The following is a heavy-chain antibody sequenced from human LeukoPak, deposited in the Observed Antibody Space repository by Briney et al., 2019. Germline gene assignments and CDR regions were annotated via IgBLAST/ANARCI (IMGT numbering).Heavy chain of an antibody. Sequence: PGGSLRLSCAASGFTFSSYRMSWVRQAPGKGLEWVANIKQDGSEKYYVDSVKGRFTISRDNAKNSLYLQMNSLRAEDTAVYYCARVYCSGGSCYTYYYYMDVWGKGTTVTVSS. CDR2: IKQDGSEK. V-gene: IGHV3-7*01. J-gene: IGHJ6*03. CDR1: GFTFSSYR. CDR3: ARVYCSGGSCYTYYYYMDV. D-gene: IGHD2-15*01.